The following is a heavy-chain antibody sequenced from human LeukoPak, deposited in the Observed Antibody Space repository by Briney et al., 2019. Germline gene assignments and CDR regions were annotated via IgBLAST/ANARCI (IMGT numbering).Heavy chain of an antibody. CDR1: GFTFSNYA. CDR2: ISGSSDTT. V-gene: IGHV3-21*01. D-gene: IGHD3-10*01. CDR3: AREISILLWFGEEGWFDP. Sequence: PGGSLRLSCTASGFTFSNYAVSWVRQAPGKGLEWISGISGSSDTTYYADSVKGRFTISRDNAKNSLYLQMNSLRAEDTAVYYCAREISILLWFGEEGWFDPWGQGTLVTVSS. J-gene: IGHJ5*02.